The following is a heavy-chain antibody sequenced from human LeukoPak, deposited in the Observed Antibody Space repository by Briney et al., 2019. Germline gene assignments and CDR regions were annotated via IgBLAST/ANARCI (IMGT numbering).Heavy chain of an antibody. Sequence: GESLKISCQGSGYNFSRHWIGWVRQMPGKGLEWMAIIYPGDSDTRYSPSFQGQVSISADKSIHTAYLQWSSLKASDTAMYYCARLVVTPTYDYWGQGSLVTVSS. CDR2: IYPGDSDT. V-gene: IGHV5-51*01. J-gene: IGHJ4*02. CDR1: GYNFSRHW. D-gene: IGHD2-21*02. CDR3: ARLVVTPTYDY.